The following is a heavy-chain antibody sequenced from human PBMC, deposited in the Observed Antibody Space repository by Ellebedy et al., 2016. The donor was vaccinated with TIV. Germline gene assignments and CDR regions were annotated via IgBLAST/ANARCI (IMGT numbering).Heavy chain of an antibody. CDR3: ATQWELYD. D-gene: IGHD1-26*01. J-gene: IGHJ4*02. CDR1: GFSFSTHW. V-gene: IGHV3-7*01. Sequence: PGGSLRLSCIVSGFSFSTHWMSWVRQAPGEGLEWVAKIKEDGSAKLYVDSVKGRFTISRDNANNALYLQMNSLRAEDTAVYYCATQWELYDWGPGTPVTVSS. CDR2: IKEDGSAK.